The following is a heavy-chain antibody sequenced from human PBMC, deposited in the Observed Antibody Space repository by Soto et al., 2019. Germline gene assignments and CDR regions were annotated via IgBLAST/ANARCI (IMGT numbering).Heavy chain of an antibody. Sequence: QVQLVQSGAEVKKPGSSVKVSCKASGGTFSSYSINWVRQAPRQGLEWMGEIIPIFGTANYAQKFQGRVKINADESTSTAYMELSSLRSEDTAVYYCARDGGRHSGGIDYWGQGTLVTVS. CDR1: GGTFSSYS. V-gene: IGHV1-69*01. D-gene: IGHD1-26*01. CDR2: IIPIFGTA. J-gene: IGHJ4*02. CDR3: ARDGGRHSGGIDY.